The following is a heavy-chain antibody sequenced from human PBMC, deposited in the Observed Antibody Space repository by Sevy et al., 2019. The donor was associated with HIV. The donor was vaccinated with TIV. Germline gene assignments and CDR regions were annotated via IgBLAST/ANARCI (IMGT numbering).Heavy chain of an antibody. Sequence: ASVKVSCKASGGTFSSYAISWVRQAPGQGLEWMGGIIPIFGTANYAQMFQGRVTITADESTSTAYMELSSLRSEDTAVYYCARGGKYCSGGSCYPQLDYWGQGTLVTVSS. J-gene: IGHJ4*02. D-gene: IGHD2-15*01. CDR3: ARGGKYCSGGSCYPQLDY. CDR1: GGTFSSYA. CDR2: IIPIFGTA. V-gene: IGHV1-69*13.